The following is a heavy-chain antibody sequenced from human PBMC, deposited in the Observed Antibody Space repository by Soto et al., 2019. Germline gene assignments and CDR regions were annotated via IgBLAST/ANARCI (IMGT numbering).Heavy chain of an antibody. D-gene: IGHD2-21*02. CDR3: ARDKNFGGDRWLEY. CDR2: INAGNGNT. V-gene: IGHV1-3*01. Sequence: QFLLVQPGAEVKKPGASVKVSCKASGYTFTTYTVQWVRHAPGQRLEWMGWINAGNGNTKYSQKFQGRVTITRDTSAATVYMELSSLRSEDTAVYYCARDKNFGGDRWLEYWGQGTLVTVSS. CDR1: GYTFTTYT. J-gene: IGHJ4*02.